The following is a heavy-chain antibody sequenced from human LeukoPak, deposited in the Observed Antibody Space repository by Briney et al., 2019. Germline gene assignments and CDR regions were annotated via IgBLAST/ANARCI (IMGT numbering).Heavy chain of an antibody. CDR3: ARARTTTGTTRIAFNI. CDR2: ISYDGSDK. J-gene: IGHJ3*02. V-gene: IGHV3-30-3*01. CDR1: GFTFTTYA. Sequence: ARSLRLSCAASGFTFTTYAMHWVRQAPGKGLDWVAVISYDGSDKYYADSVKGRFTISRDNSKKTLHLQMNSLRAEDTAVYYCARARTTTGTTRIAFNIWGQGTVVTVCS. D-gene: IGHD1-1*01.